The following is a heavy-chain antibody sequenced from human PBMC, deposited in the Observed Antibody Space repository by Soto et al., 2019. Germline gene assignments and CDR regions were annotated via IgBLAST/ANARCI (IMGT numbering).Heavy chain of an antibody. CDR1: GGSFSGYY. CDR3: ARGRIAAASNYYYYGMDV. D-gene: IGHD6-13*01. J-gene: IGHJ6*02. V-gene: IGHV4-34*01. CDR2: INHSGST. Sequence: SETLSLTCAVYGGSFSGYYWSWIRQPPGKGLEWIGEINHSGSTNYNPSLKSRVTISVDTSKNQFSLKLSSATAADTAVYYCARGRIAAASNYYYYGMDVWGQGTTVTVSS.